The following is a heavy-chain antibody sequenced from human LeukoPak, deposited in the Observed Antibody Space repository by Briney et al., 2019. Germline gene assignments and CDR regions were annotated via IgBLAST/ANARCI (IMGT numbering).Heavy chain of an antibody. V-gene: IGHV1-46*01. D-gene: IGHD3-3*01. CDR1: GYTFTSYY. Sequence: ASVKVSRKASGYTFTSYYMHWVRQAPGQGLEWMGIINPSGGSTSYAQKFQGRVTMTRDTSTSTVYMELSSLRSEDTAVYYCARTGGMEYYDFTFDYWGQGTLVTVSS. CDR3: ARTGGMEYYDFTFDY. CDR2: INPSGGST. J-gene: IGHJ4*02.